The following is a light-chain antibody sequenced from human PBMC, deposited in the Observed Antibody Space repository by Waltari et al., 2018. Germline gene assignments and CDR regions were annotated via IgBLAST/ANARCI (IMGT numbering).Light chain of an antibody. V-gene: IGKV3-15*01. CDR3: QQYNNWRT. J-gene: IGKJ2*01. Sequence: EVLMTQSPPTLSVSPGDGATLSCRASQSISRNLAWYQQRPGQAPRLLIYGASTRAPGIPARFSGSGSGTEFTLTISSLQSEDFAVYYCQQYNNWRTFGRGTKLEI. CDR2: GAS. CDR1: QSISRN.